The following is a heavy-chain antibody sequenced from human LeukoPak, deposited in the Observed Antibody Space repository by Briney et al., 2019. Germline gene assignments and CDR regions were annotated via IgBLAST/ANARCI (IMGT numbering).Heavy chain of an antibody. D-gene: IGHD6-6*01. V-gene: IGHV3-66*01. CDR3: ARDKGTSYLSSFDY. Sequence: PGGSLRLSCAASGFTINRNHMSWVRQAPGKGGEGGATIYSDGDTYYADSVKGRFTVSRDISKNTLYLQMNSLRAADTAVYYCARDKGTSYLSSFDYWGQGTLVTVSS. CDR1: GFTINRNH. CDR2: IYSDGDT. J-gene: IGHJ4*02.